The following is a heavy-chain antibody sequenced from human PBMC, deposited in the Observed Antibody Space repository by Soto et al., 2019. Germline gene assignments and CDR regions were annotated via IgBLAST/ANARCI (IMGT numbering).Heavy chain of an antibody. Sequence: VQLVESGGGLVQPGGSLRLSCAASGFTFSNYWMSWVRQAPGKGLEWVANIKQDGSERNYVDSVKGRFTISRDNAKNSLYVQLNSLRVEDTAVYYCARAGSENDYWGQGTLVTVSS. J-gene: IGHJ4*02. D-gene: IGHD3-10*01. CDR3: ARAGSENDY. CDR2: IKQDGSER. CDR1: GFTFSNYW. V-gene: IGHV3-7*05.